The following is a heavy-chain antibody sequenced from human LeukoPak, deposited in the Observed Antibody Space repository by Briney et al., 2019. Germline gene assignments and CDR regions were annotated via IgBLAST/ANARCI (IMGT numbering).Heavy chain of an antibody. CDR2: ISHSGTT. CDR1: GYSISSNYY. D-gene: IGHD2-2*01. Sequence: SETLSLTCAVFGYSISSNYYWGWIRQPPGKGLEWIGSISHSGTTYYDPSLRSRVTISLDTSKNQFSLKLSSVTAADTAVYYCASEPVVPAAIGGPKLRSYYYYMDVWGKGTTVTVSS. V-gene: IGHV4-38-2*01. CDR3: ASEPVVPAAIGGPKLRSYYYYMDV. J-gene: IGHJ6*03.